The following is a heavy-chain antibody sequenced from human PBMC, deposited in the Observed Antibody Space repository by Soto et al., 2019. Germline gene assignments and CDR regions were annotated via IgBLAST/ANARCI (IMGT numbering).Heavy chain of an antibody. Sequence: ASVKVSCKASGYTFTSYGISWVRQAPGQGLEWMGWISAYNGNTNYAQKLQGRVTMTTDTSTSTAYMELRSLRSDDTAVYYCARDSRPLRFLEWLYPYWYFDLWGRGTLVTVS. D-gene: IGHD3-3*01. V-gene: IGHV1-18*01. J-gene: IGHJ2*01. CDR2: ISAYNGNT. CDR1: GYTFTSYG. CDR3: ARDSRPLRFLEWLYPYWYFDL.